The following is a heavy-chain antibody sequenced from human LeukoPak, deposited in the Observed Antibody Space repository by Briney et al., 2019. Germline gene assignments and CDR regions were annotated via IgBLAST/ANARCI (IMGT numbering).Heavy chain of an antibody. J-gene: IGHJ6*03. CDR2: ISSNGGST. CDR1: GFTFSSYA. D-gene: IGHD3-3*01. Sequence: PGGSLRLSCAASGFTFSSYAMHWVRQAPGKGLEYVSAISSNGGSTYYANSVKGRFTISRDNSKNTLYLQMGSLRAEDMAVYYCGRVGAIFESSYYMDVWGKGTTVTVSS. V-gene: IGHV3-64*01. CDR3: GRVGAIFESSYYMDV.